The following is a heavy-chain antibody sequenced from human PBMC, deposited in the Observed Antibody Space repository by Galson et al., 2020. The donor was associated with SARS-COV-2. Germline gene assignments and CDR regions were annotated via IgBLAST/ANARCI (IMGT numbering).Heavy chain of an antibody. CDR3: ARVSDRRDTWGWGPKSYYYGMDV. V-gene: IGHV2-26*01. J-gene: IGHJ6*02. CDR2: ISSTDET. D-gene: IGHD5-18*01. CDR1: GISLSNSRMG. Sequence: SGPTLVKPTETLTLTCSVSGISLSNSRMGLSWIRQPPGKALEWLAHISSTDETSYRTSLNSRLFISKDTSKNQVVLMMTNMDPVDTATYYGARVSDRRDTWGWGPKSYYYGMDVWGQGTTVTVSS.